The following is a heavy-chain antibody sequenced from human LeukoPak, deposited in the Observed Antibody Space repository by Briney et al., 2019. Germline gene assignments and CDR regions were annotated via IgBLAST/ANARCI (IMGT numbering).Heavy chain of an antibody. CDR1: GYSISSGYY. Sequence: SETLSLTCTVSGYSISSGYYWSWIRQPPGKGLEWIGEINHSGSTNYNPSLKSRVTISVDTSKNQFSLKLSSVTAADTAVYYCARSGTAYSSSCHYYFDYWGQGTLVTVSS. D-gene: IGHD6-13*01. CDR2: INHSGST. J-gene: IGHJ4*02. CDR3: ARSGTAYSSSCHYYFDY. V-gene: IGHV4-38-2*02.